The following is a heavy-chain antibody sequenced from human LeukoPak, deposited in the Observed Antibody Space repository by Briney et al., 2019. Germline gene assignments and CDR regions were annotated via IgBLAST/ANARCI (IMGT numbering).Heavy chain of an antibody. CDR2: ISGSGGST. D-gene: IGHD5-18*01. CDR3: AKGYSYGYYYYYGMDV. J-gene: IGHJ6*02. Sequence: GGSLRLSCAASGFTFSSYAMHWVRQAPGKGLEWVSAISGSGGSTYYADSVKGRFTISRDNSKNTLYLQMNSLRAEDTAVYYCAKGYSYGYYYYYGMDVWGQGTTVTVSS. V-gene: IGHV3-23*01. CDR1: GFTFSSYA.